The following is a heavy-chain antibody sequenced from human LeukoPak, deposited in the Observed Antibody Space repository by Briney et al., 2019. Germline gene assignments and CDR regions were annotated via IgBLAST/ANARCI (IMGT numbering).Heavy chain of an antibody. CDR1: GFSFSSYG. V-gene: IGHV3-23*01. D-gene: IGHD6-19*01. Sequence: GGSLRLSCAASGFSFSSYGMSWVRQAPGKGLEWVSSITDNGGSTYYADSVKGRFTISRDNSRNMLYLQMDSLRAEDTAVYYCARSSSGWHDYWGQGTLVNVSS. J-gene: IGHJ4*02. CDR2: ITDNGGST. CDR3: ARSSSGWHDY.